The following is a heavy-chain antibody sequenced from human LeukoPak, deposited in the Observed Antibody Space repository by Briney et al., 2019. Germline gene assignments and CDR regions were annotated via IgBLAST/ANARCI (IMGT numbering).Heavy chain of an antibody. CDR2: ISGSGGST. CDR1: GLTFSSYA. J-gene: IGHJ4*02. Sequence: GGSLRLSCASSGLTFSSYAMSWVRQAPGKGLEWVSAISGSGGSTYYADSVKGRFTISRDNSKNTLYLQMNSLRAEDTAVYYCAKLVVVIAPPLLFDYWGQGTLVTVSS. CDR3: AKLVVVIAPPLLFDY. D-gene: IGHD3-22*01. V-gene: IGHV3-23*01.